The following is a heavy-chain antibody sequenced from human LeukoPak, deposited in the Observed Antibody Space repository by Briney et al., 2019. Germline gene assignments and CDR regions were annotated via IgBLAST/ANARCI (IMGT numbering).Heavy chain of an antibody. CDR3: ARDFGARGWFDY. CDR2: ISSSTTI. D-gene: IGHD6-19*01. V-gene: IGHV3-48*01. Sequence: GGSLRLSCAASGFIFSTYSMNWVRQAPGKGLEWVSYISSSTTIYYADSVKGRFTISRDNAKNSLYLQMNSLRAEDTAVYYCARDFGARGWFDYWGQGTLVTVSS. CDR1: GFIFSTYS. J-gene: IGHJ4*02.